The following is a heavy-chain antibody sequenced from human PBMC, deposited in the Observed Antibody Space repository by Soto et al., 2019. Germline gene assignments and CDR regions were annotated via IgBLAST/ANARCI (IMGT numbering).Heavy chain of an antibody. J-gene: IGHJ6*02. Sequence: ASVKVSCKASGYTSTIYYMHWVRQAPGQGLEWMGIINPSGGSTSYAQKFQGRVTMTRDTSTSTVYMELSSLRSEDTAVYYCARRDYYYYYGMDVWGQGTTVTVSS. CDR3: ARRDYYYYYGMDV. V-gene: IGHV1-46*01. CDR2: INPSGGST. CDR1: GYTSTIYY.